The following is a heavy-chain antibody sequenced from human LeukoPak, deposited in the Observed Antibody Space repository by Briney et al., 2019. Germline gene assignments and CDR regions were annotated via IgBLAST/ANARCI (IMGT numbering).Heavy chain of an antibody. CDR1: GFMFISYG. V-gene: IGHV3-23*01. CDR3: ARGGAYGSGSYLAD. Sequence: GGSLRLSCAASGFMFISYGMSWVRQAPGKGLEWVSSIAGSGYSTNYADSVKGRFTISIDYSKSTLYLQMNSLRDDYTAIYYCARGGAYGSGSYLADWGQGILVTVSS. CDR2: IAGSGYST. J-gene: IGHJ4*02. D-gene: IGHD3-10*01.